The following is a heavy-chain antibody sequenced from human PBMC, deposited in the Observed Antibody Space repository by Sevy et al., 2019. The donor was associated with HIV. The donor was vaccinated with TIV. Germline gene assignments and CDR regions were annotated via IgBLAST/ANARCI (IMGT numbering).Heavy chain of an antibody. V-gene: IGHV3-15*01. CDR2: IQSKSEGGTT. CDR1: GFTFSNVW. Sequence: GESLKISCAASGFTFSNVWTSWVRQASGKGLEWVGRIQSKSEGGTTDYAAPVKGRFSISRDESSDTLYLQMKSLKTEDTAVYYCTTMMRLYGDPNFWYFDLWGRGTLVTVSS. D-gene: IGHD4-17*01. CDR3: TTMMRLYGDPNFWYFDL. J-gene: IGHJ2*01.